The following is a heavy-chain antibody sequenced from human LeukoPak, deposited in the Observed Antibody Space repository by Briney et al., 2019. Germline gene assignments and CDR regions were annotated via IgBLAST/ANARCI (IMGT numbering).Heavy chain of an antibody. CDR2: MNPNSGNT. CDR3: MRGRTIFGVDIDY. Sequence: ASVKVSCKASGYTFTSYDINWVRQATGQGLEWMGWMNPNSGNTGYAQKFQGRVTMTRNTSISTAYMELSSLRSEDTAVYYCMRGRTIFGVDIDYWGQGTLVTVSS. J-gene: IGHJ4*02. V-gene: IGHV1-8*01. D-gene: IGHD3-3*01. CDR1: GYTFTSYD.